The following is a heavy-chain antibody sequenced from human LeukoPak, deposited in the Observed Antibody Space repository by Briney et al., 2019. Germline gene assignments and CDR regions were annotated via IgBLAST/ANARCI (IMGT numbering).Heavy chain of an antibody. CDR1: RYTLTELS. CDR3: ATVELSGSYYNWFDP. V-gene: IGHV1-24*01. J-gene: IGHJ5*02. Sequence: ASVKVSCKVSRYTLTELSMHWVRQAPGKGLEWMGGFDPEDGETIYAQKFQGRVTMTEDTSTDTAYMELSSLRSEDTAVYYCATVELSGSYYNWFDPWGQGTLVTVSS. D-gene: IGHD1-26*01. CDR2: FDPEDGET.